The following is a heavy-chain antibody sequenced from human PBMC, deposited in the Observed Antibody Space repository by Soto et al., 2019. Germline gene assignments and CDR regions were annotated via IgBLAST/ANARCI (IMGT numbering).Heavy chain of an antibody. CDR3: ARDSGCSGGSCYEYYFDY. CDR1: GGSISSYY. V-gene: IGHV4-59*01. J-gene: IGHJ4*02. D-gene: IGHD2-15*01. Sequence: SETLSLTCTVSGGSISSYYWSWIRQPPGKGLEWIGYIYYSGSTNYNPSLKSRVTISVDTSKNQFSLKLSSVTAADTAVYYCARDSGCSGGSCYEYYFDYWGQGTLVTVSS. CDR2: IYYSGST.